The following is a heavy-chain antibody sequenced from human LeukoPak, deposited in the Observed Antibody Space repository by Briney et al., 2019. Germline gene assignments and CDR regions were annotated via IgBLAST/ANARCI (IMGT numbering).Heavy chain of an antibody. Sequence: KPSETLSLTCTVSGGSISSYYWSWIRQPAGKGLEWIGRIYTSGSTNYNPSLKSRVTISVDTSKNQFSLKLSSVTAADTAVYYCARHYGSGSYSSSRFDPWGQGTLVTVSS. CDR1: GGSISSYY. CDR2: IYTSGST. J-gene: IGHJ5*02. D-gene: IGHD3-10*01. V-gene: IGHV4-4*07. CDR3: ARHYGSGSYSSSRFDP.